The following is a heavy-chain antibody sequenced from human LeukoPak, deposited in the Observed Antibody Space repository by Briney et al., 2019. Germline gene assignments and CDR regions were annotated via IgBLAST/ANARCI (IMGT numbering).Heavy chain of an antibody. V-gene: IGHV3-64*01. CDR2: ISGNGVST. CDR3: ARDASDIVVVPAAVGPFDL. J-gene: IGHJ4*02. D-gene: IGHD2-2*01. Sequence: PGGSLRLSCAASGFTFSSYAMYWVRRTPGKGLEYVSVISGNGVSTHYATSVKGRFTISRDNSKNTLCLQMGSLRAEDMAVYYCARDASDIVVVPAAVGPFDLWGQGTLVTVSS. CDR1: GFTFSSYA.